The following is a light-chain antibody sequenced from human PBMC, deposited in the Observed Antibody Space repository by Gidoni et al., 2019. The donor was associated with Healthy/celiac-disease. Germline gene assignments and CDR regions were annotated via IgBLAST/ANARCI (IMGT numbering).Light chain of an antibody. Sequence: DIQLTQSPSSLSASVGDRVTITCRASQSISSYLNWYQQKPGKAPKLLIYAASSLQSGVPSRFSGSGSGTDFTLTISSLQPEVFATYYCQQSYSTPYTFGQGTKLEIK. V-gene: IGKV1-39*01. CDR1: QSISSY. CDR2: AAS. CDR3: QQSYSTPYT. J-gene: IGKJ2*01.